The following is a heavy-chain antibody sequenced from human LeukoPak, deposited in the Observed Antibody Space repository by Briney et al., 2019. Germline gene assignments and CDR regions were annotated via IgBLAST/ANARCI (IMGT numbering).Heavy chain of an antibody. D-gene: IGHD1-26*01. Sequence: ASVKVSCKVSGYTLTELSMHWVRQAPGKGLEWMGGFDPEDGETIYAQKFQGRVTMTEDTSTDTAYMELSSLRSEDTAVYYCATASRENSGSYYNYYYYMEVWGKGTTVTVSS. V-gene: IGHV1-24*01. CDR1: GYTLTELS. J-gene: IGHJ6*03. CDR3: ATASRENSGSYYNYYYYMEV. CDR2: FDPEDGET.